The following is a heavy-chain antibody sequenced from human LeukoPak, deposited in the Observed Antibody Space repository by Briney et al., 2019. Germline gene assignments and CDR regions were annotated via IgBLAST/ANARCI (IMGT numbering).Heavy chain of an antibody. J-gene: IGHJ4*02. CDR1: GVSISSYY. CDR3: ASGLISYGDYGEFDY. D-gene: IGHD4-17*01. Sequence: VKPSETLSLTCTVSGVSISSYYWSWIRQPPGKGLEWIGYIYYSGSTNYNPSLKSRVTISVDTSKNQFSLKLSSVNAADTAVYYCASGLISYGDYGEFDYWGQGTPVTVSS. CDR2: IYYSGST. V-gene: IGHV4-59*01.